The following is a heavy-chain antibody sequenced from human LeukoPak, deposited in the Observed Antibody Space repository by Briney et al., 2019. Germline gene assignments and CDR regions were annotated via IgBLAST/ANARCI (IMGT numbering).Heavy chain of an antibody. CDR1: GGTFSSYA. CDR3: ARGGAIFGVVTSYDYFDY. CDR2: IIPIFVTA. V-gene: IGHV1-69*13. Sequence: XVKVSCKASGGTFSSYAISWVRQAPGQGLEGMGGIIPIFVTANYSQQFQRRVTITADESTSTAFMELSSLRSEDPAVYYCARGGAIFGVVTSYDYFDYWGQGTLVTVSS. D-gene: IGHD3-3*01. J-gene: IGHJ4*02.